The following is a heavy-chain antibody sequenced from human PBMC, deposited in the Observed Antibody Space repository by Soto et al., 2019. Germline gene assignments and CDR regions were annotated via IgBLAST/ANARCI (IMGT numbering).Heavy chain of an antibody. J-gene: IGHJ4*02. D-gene: IGHD3-22*01. Sequence: QVQLVESGGGVVQPGRSLRLSCAASGFTFSSYGMHWVRQAPGKGLEWVAVISYDGNNKYYADSVKGRFTISRDNSKNTLYLQMNRLRAEDTAVYYCATSLYYYDSSGYLGHLKLDYWGQGTLVTVSS. CDR1: GFTFSSYG. CDR2: ISYDGNNK. V-gene: IGHV3-30*03. CDR3: ATSLYYYDSSGYLGHLKLDY.